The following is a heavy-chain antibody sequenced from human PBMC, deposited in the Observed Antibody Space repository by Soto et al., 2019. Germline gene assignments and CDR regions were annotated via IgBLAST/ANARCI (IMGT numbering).Heavy chain of an antibody. V-gene: IGHV1-24*01. CDR3: ATERIAAVQGYYYYYGMDV. D-gene: IGHD6-13*01. J-gene: IGHJ6*02. CDR1: GYTLTELS. CDR2: FDPEDGET. Sequence: ASVKVSCKVSGYTLTELSMHWVRQAPGKGLEWMGGFDPEDGETIYAQKFQGRVTMTEDTSTDTAYMELSSLRSEDTAVYYCATERIAAVQGYYYYYGMDVWGQGTTVTSP.